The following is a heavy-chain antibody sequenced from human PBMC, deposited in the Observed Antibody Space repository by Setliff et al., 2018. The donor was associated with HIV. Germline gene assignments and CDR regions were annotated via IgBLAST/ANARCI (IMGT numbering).Heavy chain of an antibody. CDR1: GFTFSSYW. CDR2: IKQDGSEK. D-gene: IGHD3-3*01. CDR3: ARDATYYNFWSGSYDAFDV. Sequence: GGSLRLSCAAFGFTFSSYWINWVRQAPGKGLEWVANIKQDGSEKYYMDSVKGRFTISRDNAKKMLYLQMNSLRAEDTAVYYCARDATYYNFWSGSYDAFDVWGPGTMVT. V-gene: IGHV3-7*01. J-gene: IGHJ3*01.